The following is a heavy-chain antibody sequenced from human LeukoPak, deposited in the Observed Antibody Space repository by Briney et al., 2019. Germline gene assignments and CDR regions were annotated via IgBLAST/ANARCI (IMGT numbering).Heavy chain of an antibody. V-gene: IGHV3-23*01. Sequence: PGGSLRLSCAASGFTFSRYWMHWVRQAPGKGLDWVSTISDGGSDTHYADSVKGRFTISRDDSKNTLYLQMNSLRAEDTAVYYCAKALYGDYGRFDYWGQGTLVTVSS. CDR2: ISDGGSDT. CDR1: GFTFSRYW. D-gene: IGHD4-17*01. J-gene: IGHJ4*02. CDR3: AKALYGDYGRFDY.